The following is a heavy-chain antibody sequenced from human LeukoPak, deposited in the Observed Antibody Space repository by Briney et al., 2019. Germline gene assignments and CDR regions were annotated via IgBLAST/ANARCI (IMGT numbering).Heavy chain of an antibody. V-gene: IGHV1-58*01. CDR1: GFTFTSSA. CDR2: IVVGSGNT. J-gene: IGHJ6*02. Sequence: SVKVSCKASGFTFTSSAVQWVRQARGQRLEWIGWIVVGSGNTNYAQKFQERVTITRDMSTSTAYMELSSLRSEDTAVYYCAAVGNYYDSSGFDYYYYGMDVWGQGTTVTVS. CDR3: AAVGNYYDSSGFDYYYYGMDV. D-gene: IGHD3-22*01.